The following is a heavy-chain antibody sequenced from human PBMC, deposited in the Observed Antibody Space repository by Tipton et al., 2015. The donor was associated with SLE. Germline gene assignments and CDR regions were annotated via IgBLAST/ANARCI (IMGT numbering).Heavy chain of an antibody. Sequence: TLSLTCTASGGSISSGAYYWNWIRQHPGKGLEWIGYIYYSGSTYYNPSLKSRLTISVDTSKNQFSLKLTSVTAADTAVYYCTIYYYFVTGGFPPVDHWGQGTLVAASS. CDR2: IYYSGST. CDR1: GGSISSGAYY. V-gene: IGHV4-31*03. CDR3: TIYYYFVTGGFPPVDH. D-gene: IGHD3/OR15-3a*01. J-gene: IGHJ4*02.